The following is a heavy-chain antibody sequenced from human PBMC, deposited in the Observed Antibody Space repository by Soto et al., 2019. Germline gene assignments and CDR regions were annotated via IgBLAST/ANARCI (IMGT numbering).Heavy chain of an antibody. CDR2: IKQDGTEK. CDR1: GFIFRSFW. J-gene: IGHJ4*02. V-gene: IGHV3-7*05. D-gene: IGHD2-2*01. Sequence: GGSLRLSCAASGFIFRSFWMSWVRQAPGKGLEWVANIKQDGTEKNYLDSVKGRFTISRDNAKNSLYLQMNSLRAEDTAVYYCASRYLEYCFSSACSAPYDDWGQGALVTVSS. CDR3: ASRYLEYCFSSACSAPYDD.